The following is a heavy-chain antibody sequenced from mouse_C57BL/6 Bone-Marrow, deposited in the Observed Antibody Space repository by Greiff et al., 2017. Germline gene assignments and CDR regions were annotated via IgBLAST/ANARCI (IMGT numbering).Heavy chain of an antibody. V-gene: IGHV1-50*01. CDR3: ARRDYGGY. D-gene: IGHD1-2*01. CDR2: IDPSDSNN. J-gene: IGHJ2*01. Sequence: QVQLQQPGAELVKPGASVKLSCKASGYTFTSYWMQWVKQRPGQGLEWIGEIDPSDSNNNSNKKVKGKAPLTVDTSSSTAYMQLSSLTSEDSAVYYGARRDYGGYWGQGTTLTVSS. CDR1: GYTFTSYW.